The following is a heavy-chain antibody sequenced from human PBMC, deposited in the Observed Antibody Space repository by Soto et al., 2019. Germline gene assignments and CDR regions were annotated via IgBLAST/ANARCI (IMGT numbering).Heavy chain of an antibody. CDR3: VKRKNDYGSGSYSDK. CDR1: GLTFSSYA. D-gene: IGHD3-10*01. Sequence: PGGSLRLSCVASGLTFSSYAMSWVRQAPGKGLEWVSSISGSDGGTFYADSVKGRFTISRDNSKNTLYLQMNSLRAEDTAVYIWVKRKNDYGSGSYSDKWGQETRVTVSS. V-gene: IGHV3-23*01. J-gene: IGHJ4*02. CDR2: ISGSDGGT.